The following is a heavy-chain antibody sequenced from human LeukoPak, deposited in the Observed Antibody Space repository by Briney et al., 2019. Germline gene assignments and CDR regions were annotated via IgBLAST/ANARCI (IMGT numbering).Heavy chain of an antibody. V-gene: IGHV3-21*01. D-gene: IGHD2-8*01. CDR2: ISSSSSYI. J-gene: IGHJ4*02. CDR1: GFTFSSYS. Sequence: GGSLRLSCAASGFTFSSYSMNWVRQAPGKGLEWVSSISSSSSYIYYADSVKGRFTISRDNAKNSLYLQMNSLRAEDTAVYYCARGRCTNGVCYPKGARAHKYYFDYWGQGTLVTVSS. CDR3: ARGRCTNGVCYPKGARAHKYYFDY.